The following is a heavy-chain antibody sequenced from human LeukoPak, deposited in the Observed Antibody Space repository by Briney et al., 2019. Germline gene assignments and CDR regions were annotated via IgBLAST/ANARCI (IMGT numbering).Heavy chain of an antibody. CDR2: IYYSGST. V-gene: IGHV4-39*07. CDR1: GGSISSSSYY. D-gene: IGHD1-26*01. J-gene: IGHJ4*02. CDR3: ARETPERYRGSYFDY. Sequence: SETLSLTCTVSGGSISSSSYYWGWIRQPPGKGLEWIGSIYYSGSTYYNPSLKSRVTISVDRSKNQFSLKLISVTAADTAVYFCARETPERYRGSYFDYWGQGILVTVSS.